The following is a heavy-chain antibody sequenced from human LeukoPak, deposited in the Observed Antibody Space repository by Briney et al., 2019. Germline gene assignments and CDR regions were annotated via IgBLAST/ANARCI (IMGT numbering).Heavy chain of an antibody. CDR3: ARVKYYYDSSGYYEYYFDY. CDR2: ISGSGNTI. J-gene: IGHJ4*02. Sequence: GGSLRLPCAASGFTFSDYYMSWIRQAPGKGLEWVSYISGSGNTIYYADSVKGRFTISRDNAENSLYLQMNSLRAEDTAVYFCARVKYYYDSSGYYEYYFDYWGQGTLVTVSS. D-gene: IGHD3-22*01. CDR1: GFTFSDYY. V-gene: IGHV3-11*01.